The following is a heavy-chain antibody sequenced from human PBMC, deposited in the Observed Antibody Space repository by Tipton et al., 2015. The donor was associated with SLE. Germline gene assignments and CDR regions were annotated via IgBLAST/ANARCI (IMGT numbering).Heavy chain of an antibody. CDR1: GGSMSSHY. CDR2: IHYTGGT. J-gene: IGHJ4*02. Sequence: LRLSCTVSGGSMSSHYWSWIRQPPGKGLEWIGYIHYTGGTNYNPSLKSRVTMSVDTSKNQFSLKLDSVTAADTAVYYCAREDDFWSGFGNWGQGALVTVSS. D-gene: IGHD3-3*01. CDR3: AREDDFWSGFGN. V-gene: IGHV4-59*11.